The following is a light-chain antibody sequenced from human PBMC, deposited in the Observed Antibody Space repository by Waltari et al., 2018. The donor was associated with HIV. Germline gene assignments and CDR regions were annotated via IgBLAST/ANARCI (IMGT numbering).Light chain of an antibody. CDR1: QSVNSSN. CDR3: QQFGSSRFT. CDR2: GAS. J-gene: IGKJ3*01. V-gene: IGKV3-20*01. Sequence: VLTQTPGTLSLSQGESATLSCRASQSVNSSNLAWYQQKPGQAPRLLIYGASNRATGIPDRFSGSASGTEFTLSINTVEPEDFVLYFCQQFGSSRFTFGPGTKVDF.